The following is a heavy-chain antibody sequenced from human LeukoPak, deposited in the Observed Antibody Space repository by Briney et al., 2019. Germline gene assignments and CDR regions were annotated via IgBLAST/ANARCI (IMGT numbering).Heavy chain of an antibody. D-gene: IGHD6-13*01. V-gene: IGHV1-2*06. CDR1: GYTFTGYY. Sequence: ASVKVSCKTSGYTFTGYYMHWVRQAPGQGLEWMGRINPNSGGTNYAQKFQGRVTMTRDTSISTAYMELSRLRSDDTAVYYCAREGIAAASRMGNYYYYYYMDVWGKGTTVTVSS. CDR3: AREGIAAASRMGNYYYYYYMDV. J-gene: IGHJ6*03. CDR2: INPNSGGT.